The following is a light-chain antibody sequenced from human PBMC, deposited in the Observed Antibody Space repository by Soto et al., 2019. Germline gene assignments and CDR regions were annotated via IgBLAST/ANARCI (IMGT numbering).Light chain of an antibody. J-gene: IGKJ1*01. V-gene: IGKV3-20*01. CDR3: QQYGSSGT. CDR2: DVS. Sequence: EIVMTQSPATLSVSPGERATLSCRAGQGVTTNFAWYQQKSGQSPRLLIYDVSNRATGIPDRFSGSGSGTDFTLTISRLEPEDFAVYYCQQYGSSGTFGQGTKVDIK. CDR1: QGVTTN.